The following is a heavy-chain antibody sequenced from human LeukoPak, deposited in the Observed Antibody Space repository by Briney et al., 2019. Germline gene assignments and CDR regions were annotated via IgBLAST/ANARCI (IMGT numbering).Heavy chain of an antibody. D-gene: IGHD2-2*01. CDR3: ARERFLYCSSTSCYEGYYYYGMDV. CDR1: GYTFTSYG. J-gene: IGHJ6*02. V-gene: IGHV1-18*01. Sequence: GASVKVSCKASGYTFTSYGISWVRQAPGQGLEWMGWISAYNGNTNYAQKLQGRVTMTTDTSTSTAYMELRSLRSDDTAVYYCARERFLYCSSTSCYEGYYYYGMDVWGQGTTVTVSS. CDR2: ISAYNGNT.